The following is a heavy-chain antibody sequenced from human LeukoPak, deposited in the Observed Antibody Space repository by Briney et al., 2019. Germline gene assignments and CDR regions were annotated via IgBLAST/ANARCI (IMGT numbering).Heavy chain of an antibody. CDR3: ARVYWNDPDDGYYYYMDV. Sequence: SQTLSLTCTVSGGSISSGSYYWSWIRQPAGKGLEWIGRIFTSGSTNYNPSLKSRVTISVDTSKNQFSLKLSSVTAADTAVYYCARVYWNDPDDGYYYYMDVWGKGTTVTVSS. V-gene: IGHV4-61*02. D-gene: IGHD1-1*01. CDR2: IFTSGST. CDR1: GGSISSGSYY. J-gene: IGHJ6*03.